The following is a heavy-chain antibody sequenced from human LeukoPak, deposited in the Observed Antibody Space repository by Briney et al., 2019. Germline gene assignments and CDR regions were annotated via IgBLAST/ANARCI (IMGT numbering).Heavy chain of an antibody. D-gene: IGHD3-10*01. CDR3: VRDAGSINMVRGVTYRLPGAFDI. J-gene: IGHJ3*02. Sequence: GGSLRLSCAASGFTFSSYAMSWVRQAPGMGLEWVSVIYSGSSTYYADSVRGRFTISRDNSKNTLYLQMNSLRAEDTAVYYCVRDAGSINMVRGVTYRLPGAFDIWGQGTRVTVSS. CDR2: IYSGSST. V-gene: IGHV3-66*01. CDR1: GFTFSSYA.